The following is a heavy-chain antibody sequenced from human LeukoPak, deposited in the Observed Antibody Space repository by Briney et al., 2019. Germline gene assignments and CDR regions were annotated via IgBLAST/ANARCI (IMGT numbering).Heavy chain of an antibody. CDR3: ARTGVAVAGRNFDY. V-gene: IGHV1-2*02. CDR1: GYTFTGYY. Sequence: ASVKVSCKASGYTFTGYYMHWVRQAPGQGLEWMGWINPNSGGTNYAQKFQGRVTMTRDTSISTAYMELSRLRSDDTAVYYCARTGVAVAGRNFDYWGQGTLVTASS. D-gene: IGHD6-19*01. J-gene: IGHJ4*02. CDR2: INPNSGGT.